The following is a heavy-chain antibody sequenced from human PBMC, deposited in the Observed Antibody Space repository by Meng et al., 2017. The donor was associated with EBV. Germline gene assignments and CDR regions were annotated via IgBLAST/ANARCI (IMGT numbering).Heavy chain of an antibody. CDR2: LIPMSGAP. J-gene: IGHJ4*02. CDR3: ASESGRGYTPDY. CDR1: GGTFTSDD. Sequence: QVKGVQAGAEVKKPGSSGTVSCKTSGGTFTSDDISWVRQAPGQGLEWMGGLIPMSGAPNYAQKFQGRITITADESTSTHYMDLSSLRSEDTAVYYCASESGRGYTPDYWGQGTLVTVSS. D-gene: IGHD3-10*01. V-gene: IGHV1-69*01.